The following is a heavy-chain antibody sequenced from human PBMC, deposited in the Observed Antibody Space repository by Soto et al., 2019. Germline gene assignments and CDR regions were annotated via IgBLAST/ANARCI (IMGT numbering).Heavy chain of an antibody. D-gene: IGHD1-26*01. Sequence: EVQLLESGGGLVQPGGSLRLSCAASGFTFSSYAMRWVRQAPGKGLEWVSAISGSGGSTYYADSVKGRFTISRDNSKNTLYMQMNSLRSEEPAVYYCARRGSGSYYDYWGQGTLVTVYS. CDR3: ARRGSGSYYDY. CDR1: GFTFSSYA. CDR2: ISGSGGST. J-gene: IGHJ4*02. V-gene: IGHV3-23*01.